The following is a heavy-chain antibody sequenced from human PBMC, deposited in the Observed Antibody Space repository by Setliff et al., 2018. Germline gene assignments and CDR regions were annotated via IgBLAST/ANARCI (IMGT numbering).Heavy chain of an antibody. CDR3: ARDHVYCSQYSYYYYGMDV. V-gene: IGHV3-23*01. J-gene: IGHJ6*02. D-gene: IGHD2-15*01. Sequence: PGGSLRRSCAASGCAFSSDAMSWVRQAQGKGLGWVSAISGSGGSTYYADSVTGRFTISRDNSKNTLYLQMNSLRAEDTAVYYCARDHVYCSQYSYYYYGMDVWGQGPTVTVSS. CDR1: GCAFSSDA. CDR2: ISGSGGST.